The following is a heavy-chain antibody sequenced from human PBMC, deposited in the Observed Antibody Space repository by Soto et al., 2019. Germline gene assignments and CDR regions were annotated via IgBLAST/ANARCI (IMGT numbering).Heavy chain of an antibody. J-gene: IGHJ1*01. CDR1: GFTFSSYG. D-gene: IGHD3-22*01. CDR2: ISYDGSNK. Sequence: QVQLVESGGGVVQPGRSLRLSCAASGFTFSSYGMHWVRQAPGKGLEWVAVISYDGSNKYYADSVKGRFTISRDNSKNTLYLQMNSLRAEDTAVYYCAKDQYYYDSSGYYYADYFQHWGQGTLVTVSS. CDR3: AKDQYYYDSSGYYYADYFQH. V-gene: IGHV3-30*18.